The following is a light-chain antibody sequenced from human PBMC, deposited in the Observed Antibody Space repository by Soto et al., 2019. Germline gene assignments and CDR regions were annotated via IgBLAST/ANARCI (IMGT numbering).Light chain of an antibody. CDR2: AAS. Sequence: DVQMTQSRSSLAASVGDGVTITSRASQSISSYLNWYQQKPGKAPKLLIYAASSLQSGVPSRFSGSGSGTDFTLTISSLQPEDFATYYCQQSYSTPITFGQGTRLEIK. CDR3: QQSYSTPIT. V-gene: IGKV1-39*01. J-gene: IGKJ5*01. CDR1: QSISSY.